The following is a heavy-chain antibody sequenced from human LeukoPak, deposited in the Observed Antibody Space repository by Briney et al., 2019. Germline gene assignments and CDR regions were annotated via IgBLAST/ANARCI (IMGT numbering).Heavy chain of an antibody. J-gene: IGHJ4*02. CDR1: GGTFSSYA. Sequence: GASVKVSCKTSGGTFSSYAISWVRQAPGQGLEWMGGIIPIFGTANYAQKFQGRVTITADKSTSTAYMELSSLRSEDTAVYYCARAYYDLWSGYPPGPSPFDYWGQGTLVTVSS. V-gene: IGHV1-69*06. D-gene: IGHD3-3*01. CDR3: ARAYYDLWSGYPPGPSPFDY. CDR2: IIPIFGTA.